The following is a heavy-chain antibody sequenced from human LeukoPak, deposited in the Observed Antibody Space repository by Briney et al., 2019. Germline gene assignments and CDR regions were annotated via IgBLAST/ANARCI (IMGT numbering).Heavy chain of an antibody. CDR1: GFTFSSYA. V-gene: IGHV3-23*01. CDR2: ISGSGGTT. J-gene: IGHJ4*02. D-gene: IGHD4-17*01. CDR3: AKGPFTVTNHYFDY. Sequence: PGGSLRLSCAASGFTFSSYAMSWVRQAPGKGLEWVSAISGSGGTTYYADSVKGRFTISRDNSKNTLFLQMNSLRAEDTAVYYCAKGPFTVTNHYFDYWGQGILVTVSS.